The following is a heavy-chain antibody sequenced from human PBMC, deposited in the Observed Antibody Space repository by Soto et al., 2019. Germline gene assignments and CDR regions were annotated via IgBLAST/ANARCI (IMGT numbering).Heavy chain of an antibody. J-gene: IGHJ6*03. D-gene: IGHD3-10*01. CDR1: GFTFDDYA. CDR3: AKDLIGFSQGYYYYMDV. CDR2: ISWNSGSI. V-gene: IGHV3-9*01. Sequence: GGSLRLSCAASGFTFDDYAMHWVRQAPGKGLEWVSGISWNSGSIGYADSVKGRFTISRDNAKNSLYLQMNSLRAEDTALYYCAKDLIGFSQGYYYYMDVWGKGTTVTVSS.